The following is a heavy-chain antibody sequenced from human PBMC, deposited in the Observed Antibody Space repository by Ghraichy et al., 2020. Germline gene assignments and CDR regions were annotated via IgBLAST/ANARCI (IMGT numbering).Heavy chain of an antibody. CDR3: ARGRKSSQQLVPLPFDY. CDR1: NGPFDSYY. D-gene: IGHD6-13*01. Sequence: SETLSLTCAVYNGPFDSYYWSWIRQPPGTGLEWIGEINHSGSTNYNPSLKSRVTISVARSKNQFSLRLSSVTAADTAVYYCARGRKSSQQLVPLPFDYWGQGTLVTVSS. J-gene: IGHJ4*02. CDR2: INHSGST. V-gene: IGHV4-34*01.